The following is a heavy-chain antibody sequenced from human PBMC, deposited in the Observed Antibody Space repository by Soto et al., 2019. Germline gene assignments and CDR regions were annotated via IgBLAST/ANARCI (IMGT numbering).Heavy chain of an antibody. Sequence: GGSLRLSCAASGFTFSTYDLHWVRQATGKGLEWVSAIGPRGDTYYAGSVEGRFTISRENAKNSLYLQMNSLRAEDTAMYYCARDRCSGGRCYTDYWGQGTLVTVSS. CDR1: GFTFSTYD. CDR3: ARDRCSGGRCYTDY. CDR2: IGPRGDT. J-gene: IGHJ4*02. V-gene: IGHV3-13*01. D-gene: IGHD2-15*01.